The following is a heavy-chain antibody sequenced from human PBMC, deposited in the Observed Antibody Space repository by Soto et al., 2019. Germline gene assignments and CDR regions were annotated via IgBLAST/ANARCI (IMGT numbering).Heavy chain of an antibody. V-gene: IGHV3-21*01. D-gene: IGHD3-22*01. CDR2: ITISGNSI. CDR1: GFTFTRYS. Sequence: AGGSLRLSCAASGFTFTRYSMNWVRQAPGKGLEWVSSITISGNSIHYADSVKGRFTISRDNAKNSLFLQMNSLRVEDTAVYYCARDYYYDSSGYSPLDYWGQGTLVTVSS. J-gene: IGHJ4*02. CDR3: ARDYYYDSSGYSPLDY.